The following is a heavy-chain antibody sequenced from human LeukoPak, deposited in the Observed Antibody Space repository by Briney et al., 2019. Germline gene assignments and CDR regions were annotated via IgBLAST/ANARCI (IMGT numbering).Heavy chain of an antibody. CDR2: IIPIFGTA. CDR3: ARARIAVAGKNWVDP. V-gene: IGHV1-69*13. Sequence: ASVKVSCKASGGTFSSYAISWVRQAPGQGLEWMGGIIPIFGTANYAQKFQGRVTITADESTSTAYVELSSLRSEDTAVYYCARARIAVAGKNWVDPWGQGTLVTVS. D-gene: IGHD6-19*01. CDR1: GGTFSSYA. J-gene: IGHJ5*02.